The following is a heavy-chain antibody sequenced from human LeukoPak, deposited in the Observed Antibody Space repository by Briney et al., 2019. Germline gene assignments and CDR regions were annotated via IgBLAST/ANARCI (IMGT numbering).Heavy chain of an antibody. D-gene: IGHD6-13*01. CDR1: GFTLSSYW. J-gene: IGHJ4*02. CDR2: INSDGSST. CDR3: ATTIAAAGRDY. Sequence: GGSLRLSCAASGFTLSSYWMHWVRQAPGKGLVWVSRINSDGSSTSYADSVKGRFTISRDNAKNTLYLQMNSLRAEDTAVYYCATTIAAAGRDYWGQGTLVTVSS. V-gene: IGHV3-74*01.